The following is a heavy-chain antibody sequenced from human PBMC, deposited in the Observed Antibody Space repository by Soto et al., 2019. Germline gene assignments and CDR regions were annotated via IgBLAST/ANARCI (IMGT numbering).Heavy chain of an antibody. CDR2: IYYSGST. J-gene: IGHJ6*03. Sequence: SETLSLTCTVSDGSISSYYWSWIRQPPGKGLEWIGYIYYSGSTNYNPSLKSRVTISVDTSKNQFSLKLSPVTAADTAVYYCARERAYGDYGSFYYYYMDVWGKGTTVTVSS. D-gene: IGHD4-17*01. CDR3: ARERAYGDYGSFYYYYMDV. V-gene: IGHV4-59*01. CDR1: DGSISSYY.